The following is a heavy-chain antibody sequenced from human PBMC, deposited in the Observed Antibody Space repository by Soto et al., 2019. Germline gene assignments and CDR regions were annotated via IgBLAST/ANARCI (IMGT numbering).Heavy chain of an antibody. J-gene: IGHJ6*02. D-gene: IGHD6-19*01. CDR1: GDSVSSNSAA. Sequence: PSQTLSLTCAISGDSVSSNSAAWNWIRQSPSRGLEWLGRTYYRSKWYNDYAVSVKSRITINPDTSKNQFSLHLNSATPDATAVYYCARGGTSSGWSYYYYSMEVWCQGISVTVSS. V-gene: IGHV6-1*01. CDR3: ARGGTSSGWSYYYYSMEV. CDR2: TYYRSKWYN.